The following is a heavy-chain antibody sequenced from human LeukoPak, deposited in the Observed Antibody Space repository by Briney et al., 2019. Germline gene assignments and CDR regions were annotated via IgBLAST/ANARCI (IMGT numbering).Heavy chain of an antibody. D-gene: IGHD5-24*01. CDR1: GGSISSYY. J-gene: IGHJ4*02. Sequence: SETLSLTCTVSGGSISSYYWSWLRQPPGKGLEWIGYSGGNNYHPSLKSRVTISVDTSKNQFSLKLSSVTAADTAVYYCAASRLDGYNFLDYWGQGTLVTVSS. V-gene: IGHV4-59*01. CDR2: SGGN. CDR3: AASRLDGYNFLDY.